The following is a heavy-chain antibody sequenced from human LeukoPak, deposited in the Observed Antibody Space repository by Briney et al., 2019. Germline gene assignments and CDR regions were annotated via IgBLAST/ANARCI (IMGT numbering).Heavy chain of an antibody. V-gene: IGHV1-2*06. CDR2: INPNSGGT. CDR3: ATEYYYDSSGPTPLDY. D-gene: IGHD3-22*01. J-gene: IGHJ4*02. Sequence: GASVKVSCKASGYTFTGYYMHWVLQAPGQGLEWMGRINPNSGGTNYAQKFQGRVTMTRDTSISTAYMELSRLRSDDTAVYYCATEYYYDSSGPTPLDYWGQGTLVTVSS. CDR1: GYTFTGYY.